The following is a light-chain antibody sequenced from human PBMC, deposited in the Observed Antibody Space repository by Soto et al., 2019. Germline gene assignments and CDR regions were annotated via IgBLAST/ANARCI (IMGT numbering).Light chain of an antibody. V-gene: IGKV1-5*01. CDR3: QQYNSYWT. Sequence: DIRMTQSPSSLSASGGDGGNMXCRASQSVSSGLVWYQQISGQAPKHLIYHASTLESGVTSMFSGSGFGKEFNITISILQPDDLATYECQQYNSYWTFGQGTKVDIK. J-gene: IGKJ1*01. CDR1: QSVSSG. CDR2: HAS.